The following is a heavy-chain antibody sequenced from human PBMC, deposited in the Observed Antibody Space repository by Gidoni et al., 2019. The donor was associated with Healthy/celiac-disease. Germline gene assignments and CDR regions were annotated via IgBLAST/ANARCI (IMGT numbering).Heavy chain of an antibody. J-gene: IGHJ4*02. Sequence: EVQLLESGGGLVQPGGSLRLSCAASGFTFSSYAMSWVRQAPGKGLEWVSAISGSGGSTYYADSVKGRFTISRDNSKNTLYLQMNSLRAEDTAVYYCANGRIFGVVIMVNWGQGTLVTVSS. D-gene: IGHD3-3*01. CDR1: GFTFSSYA. V-gene: IGHV3-23*01. CDR2: ISGSGGST. CDR3: ANGRIFGVVIMVN.